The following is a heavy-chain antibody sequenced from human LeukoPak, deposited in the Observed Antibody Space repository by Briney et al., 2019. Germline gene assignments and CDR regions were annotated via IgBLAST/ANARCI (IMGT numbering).Heavy chain of an antibody. V-gene: IGHV1-46*01. J-gene: IGHJ6*02. CDR1: GYTFTSYY. Sequence: ASVKVSCKASGYTFTSYYMHWVRQATGQGLEWMGIINPSGGSTSYAQKFQGRVTMTRDTSTSTVYMELSSLRSEDTAVYYCATEIQLWTPNYYYYGMDVWGQGTTVTVSS. CDR3: ATEIQLWTPNYYYYGMDV. CDR2: INPSGGST. D-gene: IGHD5-18*01.